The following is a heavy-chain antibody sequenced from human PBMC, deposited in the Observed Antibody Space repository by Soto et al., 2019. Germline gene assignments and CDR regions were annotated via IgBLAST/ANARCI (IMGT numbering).Heavy chain of an antibody. CDR2: FDPEDGET. CDR1: GYTVSELS. CDR3: AIDSGNWFNWFGP. J-gene: IGHJ5*02. Sequence: APVKGSWKVSGYTVSELSMHRVREAPGKGLEWMGGFDPEDGETTYAQKFQGRVTMTEDTSTDTAYIELTSLRSEDTAVYYCAIDSGNWFNWFGPWGQGTLVTVYS. V-gene: IGHV1-24*01. D-gene: IGHD6-13*01.